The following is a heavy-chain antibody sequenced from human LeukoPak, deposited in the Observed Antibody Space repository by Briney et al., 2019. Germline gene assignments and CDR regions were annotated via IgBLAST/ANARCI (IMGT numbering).Heavy chain of an antibody. Sequence: SETLSLTCTVSGGSMSTYYWSWIRQPPGKGLERIGYVYYDGNNDYNPSLKSRVTTSIDTSKKQFSLKLTSVTAADTAVYYCARVKDDNNYDRAFDIWGQGTMVTVSS. J-gene: IGHJ3*02. V-gene: IGHV4-59*01. CDR1: GGSMSTYY. CDR2: VYYDGNN. D-gene: IGHD5-24*01. CDR3: ARVKDDNNYDRAFDI.